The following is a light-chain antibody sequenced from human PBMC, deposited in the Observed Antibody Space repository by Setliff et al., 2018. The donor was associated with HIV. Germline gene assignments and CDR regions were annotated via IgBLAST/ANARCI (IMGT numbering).Light chain of an antibody. CDR2: EVT. Sequence: LTQPAPVSGSPGQSITISCTGTSSDIGGYNFVSWYQHHPGKAPKLMIYEVTNRPSGVSNRFSGSKSGNTASLTISGLQADDEADYYCSSYTSSSPYVFGTGTKGTVL. CDR1: SSDIGGYNF. J-gene: IGLJ1*01. CDR3: SSYTSSSPYV. V-gene: IGLV2-14*01.